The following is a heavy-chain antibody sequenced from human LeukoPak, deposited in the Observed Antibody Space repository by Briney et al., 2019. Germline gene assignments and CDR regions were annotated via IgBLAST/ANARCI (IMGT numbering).Heavy chain of an antibody. CDR3: TTDPTYYPDSSGYLVY. D-gene: IGHD3-22*01. CDR2: FDPEDGET. J-gene: IGHJ4*02. Sequence: VASVKVSCKVSGKTLTELSMYWVRRAPGKGLEWMVRFDPEDGETIYGQKFQGRITLTEDTSTDTAYMELSSLRSEDTAVYYCTTDPTYYPDSSGYLVYWGQGTLVTVSS. V-gene: IGHV1-24*01. CDR1: GKTLTELS.